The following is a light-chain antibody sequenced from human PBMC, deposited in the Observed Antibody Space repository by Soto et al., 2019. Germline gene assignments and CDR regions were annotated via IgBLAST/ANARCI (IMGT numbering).Light chain of an antibody. CDR1: SSNVGINY. CDR3: TAWDDSLRGRV. V-gene: IGLV1-47*01. Sequence: QSVLTQPPSASGAPGQRVTISCSGSSSNVGINYVYWYQQLPGTATKLLIYRDNQRPSGVPDRFSGSKSGTSASLAISGLRSEDEADYYCTAWDDSLRGRVFGGGTKLTVL. J-gene: IGLJ2*01. CDR2: RDN.